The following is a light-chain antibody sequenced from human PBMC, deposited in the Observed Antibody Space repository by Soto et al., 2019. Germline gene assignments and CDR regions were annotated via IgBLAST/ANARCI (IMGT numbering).Light chain of an antibody. CDR2: KTS. CDR1: QSFGRW. J-gene: IGKJ2*01. CDR3: QEYKTGPGYN. V-gene: IGKV1-5*03. Sequence: DIQMTQSPSTLSASVGDRVTITCRASQSFGRWLAWYQQKPGKAPELLIYKTSTLERGVPSRFSGSGSGTEFTLTISSLQPDDFATYYCQEYKTGPGYNFGQGTSLELK.